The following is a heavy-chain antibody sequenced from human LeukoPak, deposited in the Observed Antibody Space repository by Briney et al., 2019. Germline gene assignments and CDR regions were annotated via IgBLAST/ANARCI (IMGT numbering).Heavy chain of an antibody. CDR2: IYSGGST. Sequence: PGGSLRVSCAAPGSTVSSNYMSWVRHAPGKGLEWVSVIYSGGSTYYADPVKGRFTISRDNSKNTLYLQMNSLRAEDTAVYYCARALVGSGYYYSSDYWGQGTLVTVSS. V-gene: IGHV3-53*01. CDR3: ARALVGSGYYYSSDY. J-gene: IGHJ4*02. CDR1: GSTVSSNY. D-gene: IGHD3-22*01.